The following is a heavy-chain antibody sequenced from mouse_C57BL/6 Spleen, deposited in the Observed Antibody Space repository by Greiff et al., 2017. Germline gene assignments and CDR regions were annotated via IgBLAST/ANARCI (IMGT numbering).Heavy chain of an antibody. Sequence: VQGVESGPELVKPGASVKISCKASGYAFSSSWMNWVKQRPGKGLEWIGRIYPGDGDTNYNGKFKGKATLTADKSSSTAYMQLSSLTSEDSAVYFCAREGYYGSSHYFDYWGQGTTLTVSS. V-gene: IGHV1-82*01. D-gene: IGHD1-1*01. J-gene: IGHJ2*01. CDR2: IYPGDGDT. CDR3: AREGYYGSSHYFDY. CDR1: GYAFSSSW.